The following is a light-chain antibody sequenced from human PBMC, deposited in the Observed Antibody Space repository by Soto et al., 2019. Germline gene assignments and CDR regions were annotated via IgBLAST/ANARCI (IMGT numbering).Light chain of an antibody. CDR3: SSYAGSNNRYV. V-gene: IGLV2-8*01. CDR2: EVN. J-gene: IGLJ1*01. Sequence: QSALTQPPSASGTPGQSVTISCTGTSSDVGGYNFVSWYQQHPDKAPKLLIYEVNKRPSGVPDRFSGSKSGNTASLTVSGLQAEDEADFYCSSYAGSNNRYVFGTGTKLTVL. CDR1: SSDVGGYNF.